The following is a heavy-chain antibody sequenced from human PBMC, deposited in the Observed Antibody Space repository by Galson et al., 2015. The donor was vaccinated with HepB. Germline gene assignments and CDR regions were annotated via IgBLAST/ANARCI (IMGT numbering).Heavy chain of an antibody. CDR3: AKERSSISGVILVADSGMDV. D-gene: IGHD3-3*01. CDR2: VSHDGNDK. Sequence: SLRLSCAASGFTFRNFAINWVRQTPAKGLEWVAIVSHDGNDKFYPDSVKGRFTISRDNSNNTVFLYMNNLRPEDTAVYYCAKERSSISGVILVADSGMDVWGQGTTVIVSS. V-gene: IGHV3-30*18. CDR1: GFTFRNFA. J-gene: IGHJ6*02.